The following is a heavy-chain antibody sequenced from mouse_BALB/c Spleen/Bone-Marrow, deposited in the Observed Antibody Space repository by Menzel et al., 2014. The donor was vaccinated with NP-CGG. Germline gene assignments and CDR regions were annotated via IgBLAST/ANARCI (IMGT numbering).Heavy chain of an antibody. CDR3: ARDGNYYAMDY. V-gene: IGHV5-4*02. J-gene: IGHJ4*01. CDR2: ISDGGSYT. CDR1: GFTFSDYY. D-gene: IGHD2-1*01. Sequence: VQLKESGGGLVKPGGSLKLSCAASGFTFSDYYMYWVRQTPEKRLEWVATISDGGSYTYYPDSVKGRFTISRDSAKNNLYLQMSSLKSEDTAMYYCARDGNYYAMDYWGQGTSVTVSS.